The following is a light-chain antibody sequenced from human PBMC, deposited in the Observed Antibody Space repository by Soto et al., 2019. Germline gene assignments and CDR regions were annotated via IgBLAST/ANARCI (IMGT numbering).Light chain of an antibody. CDR3: QQYNSYSGT. Sequence: DLQMTQSPSTLSASVGDRVTIPCRASQSISSWLAWYQQKPGKAPKLLIYDASSLESGVPSRFSGRGSGTEFTLTISSLQPDDFATYYCQQYNSYSGTFGQGTKLDIK. J-gene: IGKJ1*01. CDR2: DAS. CDR1: QSISSW. V-gene: IGKV1-5*01.